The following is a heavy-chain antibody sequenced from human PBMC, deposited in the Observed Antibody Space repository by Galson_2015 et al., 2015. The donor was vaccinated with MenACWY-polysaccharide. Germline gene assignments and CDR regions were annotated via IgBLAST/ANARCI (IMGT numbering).Heavy chain of an antibody. D-gene: IGHD6-19*01. J-gene: IGHJ4*02. CDR3: VKEFSLGVSGSPWDY. CDR1: GFTFSSYA. V-gene: IGHV3-23*01. CDR2: ISGSGGST. Sequence: SLRLSCAASGFTFSSYAMSWVRQAPGKGLEWVSTISGSGGSTYYADSVKGRFTISRDNSKNTLYLQMNSLRAEATALYYCVKEFSLGVSGSPWDYWGQGTLVTVSS.